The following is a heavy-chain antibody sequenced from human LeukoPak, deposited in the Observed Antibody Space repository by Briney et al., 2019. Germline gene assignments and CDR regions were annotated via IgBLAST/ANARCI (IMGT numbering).Heavy chain of an antibody. CDR1: VFSFRDFA. D-gene: IGHD4-17*01. CDR2: VRGTGDDT. Sequence: PGGALRLSCAASVFSFRDFAMTWVRQAPGKGLEWVSTVRGTGDDTYYSDTVKGRFTMSRDNSENTLDLQMNSLRVEDTAVYYCAKVLRPVTSFPQFYFFGMDVWGKGATVTVSS. CDR3: AKVLRPVTSFPQFYFFGMDV. V-gene: IGHV3-23*01. J-gene: IGHJ6*04.